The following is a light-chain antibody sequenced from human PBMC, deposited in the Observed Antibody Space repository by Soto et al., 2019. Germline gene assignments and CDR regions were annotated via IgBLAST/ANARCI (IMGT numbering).Light chain of an antibody. CDR1: QSISSW. Sequence: DNKMTQSPSTLSASVGDRVTINCRASQSISSWLAWYQQKPGKAPKLLIYAASSLQSGVPSRFSGSGSGTDFTLTISSLQPEDFATYYCQQSYSTPRPFGQGTKVDIK. CDR3: QQSYSTPRP. J-gene: IGKJ1*01. CDR2: AAS. V-gene: IGKV1-39*01.